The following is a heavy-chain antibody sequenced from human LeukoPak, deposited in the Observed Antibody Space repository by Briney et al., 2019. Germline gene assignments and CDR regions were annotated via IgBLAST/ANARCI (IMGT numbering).Heavy chain of an antibody. J-gene: IGHJ4*02. D-gene: IGHD3-9*01. CDR2: ISSSSTI. CDR1: GFTFSSYS. CDR3: ARDLNDIEDY. V-gene: IGHV3-48*01. Sequence: GGSLRLSCAASGFTFSSYSMNWVRQAPGKGLEWVSYISSSSTIYYADSVKGRFTISRDNAKNSLYLQMNSLRAEDTAVYYCARDLNDIEDYWGQGTLVTVSS.